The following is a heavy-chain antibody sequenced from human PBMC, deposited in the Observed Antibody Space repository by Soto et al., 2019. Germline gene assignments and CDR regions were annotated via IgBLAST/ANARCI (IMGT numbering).Heavy chain of an antibody. CDR2: INTGNGDT. Sequence: VQLVQSGAEVKKPGASVRVSCETSGYTFTALAMHWVRQAPGQRLEWLGWINTGNGDTKYSPNFQGRVSITRDTSASTSYLELTSLRSEDTAVYYCATLCGGYCYSGDYWGQGTLVTVSS. V-gene: IGHV1-3*04. CDR1: GYTFTALA. CDR3: ATLCGGYCYSGDY. J-gene: IGHJ4*02. D-gene: IGHD2-21*01.